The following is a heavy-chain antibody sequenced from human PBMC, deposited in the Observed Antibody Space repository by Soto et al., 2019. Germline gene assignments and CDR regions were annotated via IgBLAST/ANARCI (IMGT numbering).Heavy chain of an antibody. CDR3: ARSGTLRTIDAFDI. CDR2: IYSGGST. Sequence: GGSLRLSCAASGFTVSSNYMSWVRQAPGKGLEWVSVIYSGGSTYYAGSVKGRFTISRDNSKNTLYLQMNSLRAEDTAVYYCARSGTLRTIDAFDIWGQGTMVTVSS. V-gene: IGHV3-53*01. D-gene: IGHD4-17*01. CDR1: GFTVSSNY. J-gene: IGHJ3*02.